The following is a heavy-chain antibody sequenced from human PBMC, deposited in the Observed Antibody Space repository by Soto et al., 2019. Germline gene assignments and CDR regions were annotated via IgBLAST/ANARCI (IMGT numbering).Heavy chain of an antibody. Sequence: QVQLVESGGGVVQPGRSLRLSCAASGFTFSSYGMHWVRQAPGKGLEWVAVISYDGSNKYYADSVKGRFTISRDNSKKTLYLQMNSLRAEDTAVYYCAKGREWVRLWGSFDYWGQGTLVTVSS. V-gene: IGHV3-30*18. CDR1: GFTFSSYG. D-gene: IGHD5-12*01. J-gene: IGHJ4*02. CDR2: ISYDGSNK. CDR3: AKGREWVRLWGSFDY.